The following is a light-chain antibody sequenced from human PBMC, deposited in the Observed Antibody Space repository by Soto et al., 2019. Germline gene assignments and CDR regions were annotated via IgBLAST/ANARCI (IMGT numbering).Light chain of an antibody. Sequence: QSVLTQPASVSGSPGQSVTISCTGTSSDVGDNYVSWYQQHLGKAPKLIIYEVSQRPSGVPDRFSGSKSGNTASLTISGLQADDEADYYCCSYTSTSTHVFGTGTKVTVL. CDR3: CSYTSTSTHV. CDR1: SSDVGDNY. J-gene: IGLJ1*01. CDR2: EVS. V-gene: IGLV2-14*01.